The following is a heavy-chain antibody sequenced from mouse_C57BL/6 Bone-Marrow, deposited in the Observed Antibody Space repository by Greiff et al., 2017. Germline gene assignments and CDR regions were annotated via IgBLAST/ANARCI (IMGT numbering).Heavy chain of an antibody. D-gene: IGHD1-1*01. CDR1: GYSFTDYN. CDR3: ARAGSAVVADWYFDV. J-gene: IGHJ1*03. V-gene: IGHV1-39*01. CDR2: INPDYGTT. Sequence: EVQLQQSGPELVKPGASVKISCKASGYSFTDYNMNWVKQSNGKSLEWIGVINPDYGTTSYNQKFKGKATLTVDTSSSTAYMQLNSLTSEDAAVYYCARAGSAVVADWYFDVWCTGTTLTVSS.